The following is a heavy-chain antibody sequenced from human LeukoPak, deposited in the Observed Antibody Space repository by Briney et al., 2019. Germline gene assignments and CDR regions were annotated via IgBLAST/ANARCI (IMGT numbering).Heavy chain of an antibody. CDR1: GFTFSDYY. J-gene: IGHJ4*02. Sequence: GGSLRLSCAASGFTFSDYYMSWIRQAPGKGLEWVSYISSSGSTIYYADSVKGRFTISRDNAKNSLYLQMNSLRAEDTAVYYCARGGYCSSTSCYAYNYFDYWGQGTLVTVSS. CDR3: ARGGYCSSTSCYAYNYFDY. D-gene: IGHD2-2*01. CDR2: ISSSGSTI. V-gene: IGHV3-11*01.